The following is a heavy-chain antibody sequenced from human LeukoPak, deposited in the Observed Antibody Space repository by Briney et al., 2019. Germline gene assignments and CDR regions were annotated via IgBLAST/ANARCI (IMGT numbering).Heavy chain of an antibody. CDR3: ARDLGYCSGGSCDPGFDY. V-gene: IGHV3-11*04. J-gene: IGHJ4*02. CDR2: ISSSGSTI. CDR1: GFTFSDYY. Sequence: GGSLRLSCAASGFTFSDYYMSWIRQAPGKGLEWVSYISSSGSTIYYADSVKGRFTISRDNAKNSLYLQMNSLRAEDTAVYYCARDLGYCSGGSCDPGFDYWGQGTLVTVSS. D-gene: IGHD2-15*01.